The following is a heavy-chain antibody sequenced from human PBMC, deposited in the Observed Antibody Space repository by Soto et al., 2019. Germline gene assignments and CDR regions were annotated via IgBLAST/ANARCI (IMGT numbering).Heavy chain of an antibody. CDR1: GGSISSSNW. Sequence: QVQLQESGPGLVKPSGTLSLTCAVSGGSISSSNWWSWVRQPPGKGLEWIGEIYHSGSTNYNPSLKSGVTISVDKSKNQFSLKLSSVTAADTAVYYCARDNSDFTMVRGVMFYWGQGTLVTVSS. J-gene: IGHJ4*02. CDR3: ARDNSDFTMVRGVMFY. V-gene: IGHV4-4*02. D-gene: IGHD3-10*01. CDR2: IYHSGST.